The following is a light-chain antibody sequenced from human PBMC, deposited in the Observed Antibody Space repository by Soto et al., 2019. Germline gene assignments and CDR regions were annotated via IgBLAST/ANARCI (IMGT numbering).Light chain of an antibody. CDR2: EVS. Sequence: QSRVTQPAWVPLSPGRSITISCTGTSSDAGGYNYVSWYQQHPGKAAKLMIYEVSNRPSGVSNRFSASKSGNTASLTISGLQAEDDADYYCSSYASSSTSVFGTGTKVTVL. CDR3: SSYASSSTSV. CDR1: SSDAGGYNY. V-gene: IGLV2-14*01. J-gene: IGLJ1*01.